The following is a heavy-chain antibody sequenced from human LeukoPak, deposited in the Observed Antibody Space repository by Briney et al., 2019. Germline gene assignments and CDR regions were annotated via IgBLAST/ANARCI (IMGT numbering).Heavy chain of an antibody. D-gene: IGHD3-10*01. CDR1: GGSFSGYY. CDR2: INHSGST. CDR3: ASGTGFAPPFY. Sequence: ETLSLTCAVYGGSFSGYYWSWIRQPPGKGLEWIGEINHSGSTNYNPSLKSRVTISVDTSKNQFSLKLSSVTAADTAVNYCASGTGFAPPFYWGQGTLVTVSS. V-gene: IGHV4-34*01. J-gene: IGHJ4*02.